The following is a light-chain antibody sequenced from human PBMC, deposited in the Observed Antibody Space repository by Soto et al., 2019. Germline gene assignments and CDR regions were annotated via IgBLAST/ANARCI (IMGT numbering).Light chain of an antibody. J-gene: IGKJ2*01. CDR1: QTVNGY. V-gene: IGKV3-11*01. Sequence: EIVLTQSPATLSLSPGERATLSCRASQTVNGYLAWYQHKLGQAPRLLIYDTSNRATGVPARFSGSGSVTDFTLTICSLEPEDSAVYYFQLRYGWPSFGQGTKLEIK. CDR2: DTS. CDR3: QLRYGWPS.